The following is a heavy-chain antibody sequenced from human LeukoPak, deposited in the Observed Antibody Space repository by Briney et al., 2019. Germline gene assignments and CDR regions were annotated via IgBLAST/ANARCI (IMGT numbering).Heavy chain of an antibody. CDR2: INKDGGEK. V-gene: IGHV3-7*01. D-gene: IGHD5-24*01. Sequence: GGSLRLSCVASRFTFSNYWMTWVRQAPGKGLERVANINKDGGEKYYMESVKGRFTISRDNAKNSLYLQMNSLTVEDTAVYSCARDMGWQQFDQWGQGTLVTVSS. J-gene: IGHJ4*02. CDR3: ARDMGWQQFDQ. CDR1: RFTFSNYW.